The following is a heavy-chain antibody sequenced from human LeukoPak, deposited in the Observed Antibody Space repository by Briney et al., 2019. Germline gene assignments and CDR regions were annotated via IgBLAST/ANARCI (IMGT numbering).Heavy chain of an antibody. Sequence: GGSLRLSCAASGFTFSDYSMNWVRQAPGKGLEWVSSISSSGSYIYYADSVKGRFTISRDNAKNSLYLQMNSLRAEDTAVYYCARTPHSSGYRYYYYYYMDVWGKGTTVTVSS. D-gene: IGHD3-22*01. V-gene: IGHV3-21*01. CDR1: GFTFSDYS. J-gene: IGHJ6*03. CDR3: ARTPHSSGYRYYYYYYMDV. CDR2: ISSSGSYI.